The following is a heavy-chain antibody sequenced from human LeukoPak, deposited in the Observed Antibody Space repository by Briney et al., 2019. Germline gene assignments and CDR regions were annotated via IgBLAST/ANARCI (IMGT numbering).Heavy chain of an antibody. CDR2: MNPNSGNT. J-gene: IGHJ4*02. CDR3: ARVIPNGDPFDF. V-gene: IGHV1-8*01. D-gene: IGHD4-17*01. CDR1: GYTFASFD. Sequence: ASVKVSCTASGYTFASFDINWVRQASGQGLEWMGWMNPNSGNTGYAQRFQGRVTMTRDTSITTAYLEPNSLTSDDTAVYYCARVIPNGDPFDFWGQGTLVTVSS.